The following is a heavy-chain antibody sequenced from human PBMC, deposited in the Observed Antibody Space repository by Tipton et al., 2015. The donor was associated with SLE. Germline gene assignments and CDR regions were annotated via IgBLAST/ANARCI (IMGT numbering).Heavy chain of an antibody. J-gene: IGHJ6*02. CDR2: ISYDGSNK. V-gene: IGHV3-30*04. Sequence: QLVQSGGGVVQPGRSLRLSCAASGFTFSSYAMHWVRQAPGKGLEWVAVISYDGSNKYYADSVKGRFTISRDNSKNTLYLQMNSLRAEDTAVYYCARGGFTTWYYYGMDVWGQGTTVTVSS. D-gene: IGHD1-1*01. CDR1: GFTFSSYA. CDR3: ARGGFTTWYYYGMDV.